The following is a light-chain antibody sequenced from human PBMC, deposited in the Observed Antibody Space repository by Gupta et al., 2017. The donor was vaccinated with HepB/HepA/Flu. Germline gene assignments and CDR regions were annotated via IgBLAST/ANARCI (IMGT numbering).Light chain of an antibody. J-gene: IGKJ3*01. Sequence: EIVLTQSPATLSVSPGERATLSCRASQSVSSNLAWYQQKPGQAPRLLIYGASTRDTGIPARFSGSGYGTEFTLTISSRQSEDFAVYYCQQHNNWHIFTFGHGTKVDIK. CDR2: GAS. V-gene: IGKV3-15*01. CDR3: QQHNNWHIFT. CDR1: QSVSSN.